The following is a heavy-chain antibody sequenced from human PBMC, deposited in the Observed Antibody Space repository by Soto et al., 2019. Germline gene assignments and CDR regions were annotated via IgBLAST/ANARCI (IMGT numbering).Heavy chain of an antibody. V-gene: IGHV3-33*01. CDR3: ARETYGDYGDYYFDY. J-gene: IGHJ4*02. Sequence: GGSLRLSCAASGFTFSSYGMHWVRQAPGKGLEWVAVIWYDGSNKYYADSVKGRFTISRDNSKNTLYLQMNSLRAEDTAVYYCARETYGDYGDYYFDYWGQGTLVTVSS. CDR2: IWYDGSNK. D-gene: IGHD4-17*01. CDR1: GFTFSSYG.